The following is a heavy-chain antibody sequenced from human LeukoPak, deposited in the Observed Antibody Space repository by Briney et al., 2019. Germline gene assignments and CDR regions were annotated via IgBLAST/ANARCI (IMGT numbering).Heavy chain of an antibody. D-gene: IGHD2-15*01. CDR1: GYSFATYW. CDR2: IYPDDSDT. CDR3: ARGGGGAFDI. V-gene: IGHV5-51*01. Sequence: ESLKISCKGSGYSFATYWIGWVRQMPGKGLEWMGIIYPDDSDTRYSPSFQGQVTISADKSISTAYLQLNSLKASDTAIYFCARGGGGAFDIWGQGTMITVSS. J-gene: IGHJ3*02.